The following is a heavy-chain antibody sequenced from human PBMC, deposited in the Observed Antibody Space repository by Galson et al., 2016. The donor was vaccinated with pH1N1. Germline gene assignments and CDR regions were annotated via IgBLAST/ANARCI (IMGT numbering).Heavy chain of an antibody. D-gene: IGHD7-27*01. Sequence: SLRLSCAASGFTLSSFWMHWVRQVPGKGLVWVSRISTEGSSVSYADSVKGRFTISRDNARSTLYLEMNSLTAEDTALYYCARVRLILPGDPTGYFDLWGQGALVTVSS. CDR3: ARVRLILPGDPTGYFDL. CDR2: ISTEGSSV. CDR1: GFTLSSFW. J-gene: IGHJ4*02. V-gene: IGHV3-74*01.